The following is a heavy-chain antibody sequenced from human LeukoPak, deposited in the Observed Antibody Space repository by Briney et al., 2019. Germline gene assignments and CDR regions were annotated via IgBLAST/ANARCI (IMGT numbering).Heavy chain of an antibody. CDR2: IYYSGST. D-gene: IGHD3-22*01. CDR1: SGSISSYY. J-gene: IGHJ5*02. CDR3: ARDAAEPNSGYMWFDP. V-gene: IGHV4-59*01. Sequence: KRSETLSLTCTLSSGSISSYYWSWIRQPPGKGLEWIGHIYYSGSTNYNPSHKSRVTISVDTSKNQFSLKLRSVTAADTAVYYCARDAAEPNSGYMWFDPWGQGTLVTVSS.